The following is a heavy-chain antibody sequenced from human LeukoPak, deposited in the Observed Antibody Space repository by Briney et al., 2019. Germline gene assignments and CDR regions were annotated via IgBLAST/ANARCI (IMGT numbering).Heavy chain of an antibody. CDR2: INPNSGGT. CDR1: GYTFTGYY. D-gene: IGHD6-13*01. Sequence: GASVKVSCKASGYTFTGYYMHWVRQAPGQGLEWMGWINPNSGGTNYAQKFQGRVTMTRDTSISTAYMELSRLRSDDTAVYYCARARIRSSSMDAFDIWGQGTMVTVSS. CDR3: ARARIRSSSMDAFDI. V-gene: IGHV1-2*02. J-gene: IGHJ3*02.